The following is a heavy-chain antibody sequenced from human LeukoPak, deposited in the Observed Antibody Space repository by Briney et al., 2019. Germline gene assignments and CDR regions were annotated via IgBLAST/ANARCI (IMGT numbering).Heavy chain of an antibody. CDR2: IYYSRST. J-gene: IGHJ4*02. Sequence: SETLSLTCTVSGGAISSYYWSWIRQPPGKGLEWIGYIYYSRSTNYNPSLKRRVTISVDTSKNQFSLKLSSVTAADTAVYYCARVGIGSSSGAEYFDYWGQGTLVTVSS. V-gene: IGHV4-59*01. CDR3: ARVGIGSSSGAEYFDY. D-gene: IGHD6-6*01. CDR1: GGAISSYY.